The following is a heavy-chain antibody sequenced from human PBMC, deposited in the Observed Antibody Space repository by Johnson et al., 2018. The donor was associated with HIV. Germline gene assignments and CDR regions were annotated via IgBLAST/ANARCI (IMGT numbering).Heavy chain of an antibody. Sequence: QVQLVESGGGVVQSGRSLRLSCAASGFTLSNYGMHWVRQAPGKGLEWVALIWYDGSNRSYADSVKGRFTISRDNSKNMLYLEVNSLRAEDTAVYYCAKESGYCSSSSCYGDAFDIWGQGTMVTVSS. CDR1: GFTLSNYG. CDR2: IWYDGSNR. V-gene: IGHV3-33*06. D-gene: IGHD2-2*01. J-gene: IGHJ3*02. CDR3: AKESGYCSSSSCYGDAFDI.